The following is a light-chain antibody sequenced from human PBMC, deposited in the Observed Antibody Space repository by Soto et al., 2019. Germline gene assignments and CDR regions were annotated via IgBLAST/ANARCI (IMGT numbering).Light chain of an antibody. CDR2: GAS. J-gene: IGKJ5*01. V-gene: IGKV3-20*01. CDR1: QSGSSR. Sequence: ESGVSQSAGAVSLPRGERATLPCRASQSGSSRLPWYQHIPGQAPSLLISGASSRATGIPDRFSGNGSGTDFTLTISRLEPEDFVLYYCQKNGVLPITFGQGTRLEI. CDR3: QKNGVLPIT.